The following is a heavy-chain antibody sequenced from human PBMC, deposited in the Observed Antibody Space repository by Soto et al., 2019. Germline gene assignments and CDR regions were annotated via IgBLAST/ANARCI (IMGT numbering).Heavy chain of an antibody. CDR2: ISARGGSS. V-gene: IGHV3-23*01. D-gene: IGHD5-12*01. CDR1: GFSFSSYA. CDR3: AKGSIEYSASVDH. J-gene: IGHJ4*02. Sequence: EVQLLESGGDLVQPGGSLRLACAASGFSFSSYAMVWVRQAPGKGLEWVSVISARGGSSYFADSVKGRFTISRDNSNNVLSLESNSMRAEDTGTYFGAKGSIEYSASVDHWGPGTLVLVSS.